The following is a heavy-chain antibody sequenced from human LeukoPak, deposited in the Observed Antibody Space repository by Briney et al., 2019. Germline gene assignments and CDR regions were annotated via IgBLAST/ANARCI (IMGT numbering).Heavy chain of an antibody. CDR2: ISSSSSYI. CDR3: ARDGGNDAFAI. J-gene: IGHJ3*02. CDR1: GFTFSSYS. Sequence: GGSLRLSCAASGFTFSSYSMNWVRQAPGKGLEWVSSISSSSSYIYYADSVKGRFTISRDNAKNSLYLQMNSLRAEDTAVYYCARDGGNDAFAIWGQGTMVTVSS. D-gene: IGHD2-15*01. V-gene: IGHV3-21*01.